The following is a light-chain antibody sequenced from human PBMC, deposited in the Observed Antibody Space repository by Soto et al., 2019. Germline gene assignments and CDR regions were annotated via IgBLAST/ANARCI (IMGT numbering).Light chain of an antibody. Sequence: EIVLTQSPGTLSLSPEERATLSCRASQSVSSSYLAWYQQKPGQAPRLLIYGASNRATGVPARFSGRGSGTDFTLTISSLEPEDFAVYCCQQHNNWPGTFGQGTKVDIK. CDR3: QQHNNWPGT. CDR2: GAS. J-gene: IGKJ1*01. CDR1: QSVSSSY. V-gene: IGKV3D-20*02.